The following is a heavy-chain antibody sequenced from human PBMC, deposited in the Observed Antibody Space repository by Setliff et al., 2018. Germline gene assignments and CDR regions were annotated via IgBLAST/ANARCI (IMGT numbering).Heavy chain of an antibody. V-gene: IGHV3-7*01. Sequence: LRLSCAASGFTFPTYWMTWVRQAPGKGLEWVANIKGDESEKYYVDSVKGRFTISRDDSRNTVLLQMNNLRTDDTAVYYCARGEKYYYESSGYSLDAWGLGTLVTVSS. J-gene: IGHJ5*02. CDR1: GFTFPTYW. CDR3: ARGEKYYYESSGYSLDA. D-gene: IGHD3-22*01. CDR2: IKGDESEK.